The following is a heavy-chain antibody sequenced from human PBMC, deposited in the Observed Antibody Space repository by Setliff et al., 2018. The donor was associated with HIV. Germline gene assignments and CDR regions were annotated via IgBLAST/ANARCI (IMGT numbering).Heavy chain of an antibody. CDR2: IHHTGYI. CDR1: GGPSTDHY. V-gene: IGHV4-34*01. J-gene: IGHJ4*02. D-gene: IGHD4-4*01. CDR3: AAFFVTPMTTRDF. Sequence: NPSETLSLTCAVYGGPSTDHYWNWIRQSPGMGLEWIAEIHHTGYINYNPSLRSRVSVSRDMSSNQFSLRLSSVTAADAAVYYCAAFFVTPMTTRDFWGQGTLVTVSS.